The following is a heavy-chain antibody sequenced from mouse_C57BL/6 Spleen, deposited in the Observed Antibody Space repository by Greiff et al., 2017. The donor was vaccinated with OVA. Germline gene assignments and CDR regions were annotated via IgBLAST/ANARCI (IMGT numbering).Heavy chain of an antibody. D-gene: IGHD2-4*01. CDR1: GYAFSSSW. CDR3: AREGLRRGYAMDY. Sequence: VQLQESGPELVKPGASVTISCKASGYAFSSSWMNWVKPRPGTGLEWIGRLYPGDGDTNYNGKFKGKATLTADQSSSTAYMQLSSLTSEDSAVYFGAREGLRRGYAMDYWGQGTSVTVSS. V-gene: IGHV1-82*01. CDR2: LYPGDGDT. J-gene: IGHJ4*01.